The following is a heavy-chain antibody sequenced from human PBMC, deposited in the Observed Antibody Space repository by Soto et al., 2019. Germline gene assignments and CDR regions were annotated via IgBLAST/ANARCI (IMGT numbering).Heavy chain of an antibody. V-gene: IGHV4-39*01. CDR1: GGSISSSSHY. CDR2: MYYSGNT. D-gene: IGHD2-15*01. CDR3: ARLTKGYCSGNICFPF. Sequence: SETLSLTCTVSGGSISSSSHYWGWIRQPPGKGLEWVGRMYYSGNTYYNPSLTSRVTISVDTSKNQFSLTLSSVTAADTAVYYCARLTKGYCSGNICFPFWGHGTLATVSS. J-gene: IGHJ4*01.